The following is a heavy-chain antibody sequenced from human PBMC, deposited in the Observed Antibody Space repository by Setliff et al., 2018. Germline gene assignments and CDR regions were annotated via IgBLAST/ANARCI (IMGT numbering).Heavy chain of an antibody. Sequence: ASVKVSCKASGYTFTSYGVSWVRQAPGQGLEWMGWISTYTANTKYAQRFQGRVTMTTDTSTSTAYMELRSLRSDDTAVYYCATDHYNRFDVWGQGTMVTVSS. V-gene: IGHV1-18*01. J-gene: IGHJ3*01. CDR1: GYTFTSYG. D-gene: IGHD4-4*01. CDR3: ATDHYNRFDV. CDR2: ISTYTANT.